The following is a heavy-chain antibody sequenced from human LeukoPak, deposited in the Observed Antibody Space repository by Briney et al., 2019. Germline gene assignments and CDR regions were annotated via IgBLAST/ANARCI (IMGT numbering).Heavy chain of an antibody. CDR2: ISSASNTI. D-gene: IGHD3-10*01. Sequence: GGSLRLSCAASGFTFSSYSMNWVRQAPGEGLECVSHISSASNTIYYADSVKGRFTISRDNAKNSLYLQMNSLRAEDTAVYYCARDTSVTLGDTQIANWGQGTLVTVSS. CDR3: ARDTSVTLGDTQIAN. J-gene: IGHJ4*02. CDR1: GFTFSSYS. V-gene: IGHV3-48*04.